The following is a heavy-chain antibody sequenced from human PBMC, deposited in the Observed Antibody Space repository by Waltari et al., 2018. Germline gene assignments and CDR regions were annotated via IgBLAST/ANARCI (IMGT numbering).Heavy chain of an antibody. V-gene: IGHV3-49*04. CDR1: GFPFGDYA. CDR2: IRSKAYGGTT. Sequence: EVQLVESGGGLVQPGRSLRLSCTASGFPFGDYAMSWVRQAPGKGLEWVGFIRSKAYGGTTEYAASVKGRFTISRDDSKSIAYLQMNSLKTEDTAVYYCTRLVGGYYYYYMDVWGKGTTVTVSS. J-gene: IGHJ6*03. D-gene: IGHD3-10*01. CDR3: TRLVGGYYYYYMDV.